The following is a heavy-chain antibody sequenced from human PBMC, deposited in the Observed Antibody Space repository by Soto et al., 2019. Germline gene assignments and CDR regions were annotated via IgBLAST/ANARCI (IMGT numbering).Heavy chain of an antibody. CDR2: ISGSGGST. D-gene: IGHD6-13*01. CDR1: GFTFSSYA. J-gene: IGHJ5*02. V-gene: IGHV3-23*01. CDR3: EKDPAAAGIRWFDP. Sequence: GRSLRLSCAASGFTFSSYAMSWVRQAPGKGLEWVSAISGSGGSTYYADSVKGRFTISRDNSKNTLYLQMNSLRAEDTAVYYCEKDPAAAGIRWFDPWGQGTLVTVSS.